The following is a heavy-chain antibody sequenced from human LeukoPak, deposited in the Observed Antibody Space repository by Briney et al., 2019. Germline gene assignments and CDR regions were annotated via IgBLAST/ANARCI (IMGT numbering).Heavy chain of an antibody. Sequence: KPGESLKISCKGSGYSFTSYWIGWVRQMPGKGLEWMGIIYPGDSDTRYSPSFQGQVTISADKSISTAYLQWSSLKASDTAMYYCARQRAQGDALGGWFDPWGQGTLVTVSS. CDR1: GYSFTSYW. V-gene: IGHV5-51*01. J-gene: IGHJ5*02. D-gene: IGHD5-24*01. CDR2: IYPGDSDT. CDR3: ARQRAQGDALGGWFDP.